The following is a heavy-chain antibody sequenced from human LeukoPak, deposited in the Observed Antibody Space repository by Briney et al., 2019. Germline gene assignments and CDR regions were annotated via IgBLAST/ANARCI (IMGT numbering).Heavy chain of an antibody. CDR1: GFTFDDYA. D-gene: IGHD6-19*01. V-gene: IGHV3-43*02. CDR2: ISGDGGST. CDR3: AKDMGSGWYTDFDY. J-gene: IGHJ4*02. Sequence: PGGSLRLSCAASGFTFDDYAMHWVRQAPGKGLEWVSLISGDGGSTYYADSVKGRFTISRDNSKNSLYLQMNSLRTEDTALYYCAKDMGSGWYTDFDYWGQGTLVTVSS.